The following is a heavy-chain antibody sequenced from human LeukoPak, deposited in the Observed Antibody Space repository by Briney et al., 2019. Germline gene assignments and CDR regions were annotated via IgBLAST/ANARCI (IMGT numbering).Heavy chain of an antibody. CDR2: IIPIFGTA. CDR1: GGTFSSYA. D-gene: IGHD6-6*01. CDR3: ATTSSSSDDAFDI. Sequence: ASVKVSCKDSGGTFSSYAISWVRQAPGQGLEWMGGIIPIFGTANYAQKFQGRVTITADESTSTAYMELSSLRSEDTAVYYCATTSSSSDDAFDIWGQGTMVTVSS. J-gene: IGHJ3*02. V-gene: IGHV1-69*13.